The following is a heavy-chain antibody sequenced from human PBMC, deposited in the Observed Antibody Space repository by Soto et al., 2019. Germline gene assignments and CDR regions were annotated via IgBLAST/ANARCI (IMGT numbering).Heavy chain of an antibody. CDR2: ISGRGVTT. J-gene: IGHJ4*02. CDR3: AKEAVRTKLTVD. V-gene: IGHV3-23*01. Sequence: GGSLRLSCAASGFIFTNYVMSWVRQAPGKGLEWVSGISGRGVTTLYADSVKGRFTISRDNSKNTLYLQMNSLRAEDTAVYYCAKEAVRTKLTVDWGQGTLVTVSS. CDR1: GFIFTNYV. D-gene: IGHD4-17*01.